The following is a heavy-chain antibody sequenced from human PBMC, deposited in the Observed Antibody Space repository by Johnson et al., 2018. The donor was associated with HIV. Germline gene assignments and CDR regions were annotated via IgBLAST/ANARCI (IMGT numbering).Heavy chain of an antibody. V-gene: IGHV3-43D*03. Sequence: VQLVESGGVVVQPGGSLRLSCETSRFTFDDYAMNWVRQAPGKGLEWVSLINWDGDSTYYADSVKGRFTISRDNSKNSLYLQMNSLRPEDTGLYYCAKDIASGDTNGGTLDIWCQGTMVTVSS. CDR1: RFTFDDYA. D-gene: IGHD2-8*01. CDR3: AKDIASGDTNGGTLDI. CDR2: INWDGDST. J-gene: IGHJ3*02.